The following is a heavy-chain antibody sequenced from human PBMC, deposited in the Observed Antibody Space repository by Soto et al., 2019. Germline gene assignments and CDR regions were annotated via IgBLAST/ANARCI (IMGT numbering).Heavy chain of an antibody. Sequence: EVQLVESGGGLVKPGGSLRLSCAASGFTFSSYSMNWVRQAPGKGLEWVSSISSSSSYIYYADSVKGRFTISRDNAKNSLYLQMNSLSAEDTAVYYCARVKVRAARYYYYMDVWGKGATVTVSS. V-gene: IGHV3-21*01. D-gene: IGHD1-1*01. CDR3: ARVKVRAARYYYYMDV. CDR2: ISSSSSYI. J-gene: IGHJ6*03. CDR1: GFTFSSYS.